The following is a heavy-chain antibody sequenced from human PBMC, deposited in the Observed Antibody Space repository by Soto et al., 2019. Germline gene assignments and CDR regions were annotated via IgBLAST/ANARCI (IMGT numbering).Heavy chain of an antibody. CDR3: ARDQAVAGTYYYYGMDV. V-gene: IGHV3-21*01. CDR1: GFTFSSYS. J-gene: IGHJ6*02. Sequence: GGSLRLSCAASGFTFSSYSMNRVRQAPGKGLEWVSSISSSSSYIYYADSVKGRFTISRDNAKNSLYLQMNSLRAEDTAVYYCARDQAVAGTYYYYGMDVWGQGTTVTVSS. D-gene: IGHD6-19*01. CDR2: ISSSSSYI.